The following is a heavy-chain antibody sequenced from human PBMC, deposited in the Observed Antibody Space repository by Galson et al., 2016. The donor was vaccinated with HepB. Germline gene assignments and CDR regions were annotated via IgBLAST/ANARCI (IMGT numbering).Heavy chain of an antibody. V-gene: IGHV3-74*01. J-gene: IGHJ4*02. CDR2: INSDGSST. CDR3: ARDSDSEYYGSGSTPIDY. D-gene: IGHD3-10*01. Sequence: SLRLSCAASGFTFSSYWMHWVRQAPGKGLVWVSRINSDGSSTSYADSVKGRFTISRDNAKNTLYLQMNSLRAEDTAVYYCARDSDSEYYGSGSTPIDYWGQGTLVTVSS. CDR1: GFTFSSYW.